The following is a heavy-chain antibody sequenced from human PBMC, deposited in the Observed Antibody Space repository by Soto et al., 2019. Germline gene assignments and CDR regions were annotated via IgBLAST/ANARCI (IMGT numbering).Heavy chain of an antibody. Sequence: GESLKISCKGSGYSFTSYWISWVRQMPGKGLEWMGRIDPSDSYTNYSPSFQGHVTISADKSISTAYLQWSSLKAPDTAMYYCARHTPRYIVLMVYALDVWGQGTTVTVSS. CDR3: ARHTPRYIVLMVYALDV. D-gene: IGHD2-8*01. CDR1: GYSFTSYW. J-gene: IGHJ6*02. CDR2: IDPSDSYT. V-gene: IGHV5-10-1*01.